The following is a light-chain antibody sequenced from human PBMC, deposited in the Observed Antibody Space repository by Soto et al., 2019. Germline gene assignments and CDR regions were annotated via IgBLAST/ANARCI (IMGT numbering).Light chain of an antibody. CDR3: QDYGSSRT. J-gene: IGKJ1*01. CDR2: GAS. CDR1: QSVSSSY. Sequence: EIVLTQSPGTVSLSPGERATLSCRASQSVSSSYLAWYQQKPGQAPRLLIYGASSRATGIPDRFSGSGSGTDFTLTISRLEPEDFAVYYCQDYGSSRTFGQGTTVEIK. V-gene: IGKV3-20*01.